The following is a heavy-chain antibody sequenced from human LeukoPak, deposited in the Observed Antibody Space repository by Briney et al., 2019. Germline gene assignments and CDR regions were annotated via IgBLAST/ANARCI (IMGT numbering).Heavy chain of an antibody. CDR3: AKAASSSWPSYYYGMDV. CDR2: ITGSGGNT. D-gene: IGHD6-13*01. CDR1: GFIFSSYS. V-gene: IGHV3-23*01. Sequence: PGGSLRLSCAASGFIFSSYSTSWVRQAPGKGLEWVSVITGSGGNTYYADSVKGRFTISKDNSKNTAYLQMSSLRVDDTAVYYCAKAASSSWPSYYYGMDVWGQGTTVTVSS. J-gene: IGHJ6*02.